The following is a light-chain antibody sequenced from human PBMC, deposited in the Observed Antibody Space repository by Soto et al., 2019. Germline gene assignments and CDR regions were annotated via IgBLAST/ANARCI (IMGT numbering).Light chain of an antibody. CDR2: EVR. V-gene: IGLV2-14*01. CDR3: ISYRGSDTSYG. J-gene: IGLJ1*01. CDR1: SSDFGSYNY. Sequence: THPASVSGSPGQSITISCTGTSSDFGSYNYVAWYQQFPGKTPKLIIYEVRNRPSGVSFRFSGSKSGNTASLTISGLQADDEADYYCISYRGSDTSYGFGTGTKGTVL.